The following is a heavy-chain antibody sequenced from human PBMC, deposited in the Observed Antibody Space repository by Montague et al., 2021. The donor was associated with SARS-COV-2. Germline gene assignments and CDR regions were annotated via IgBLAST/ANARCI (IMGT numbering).Heavy chain of an antibody. CDR2: IYYSGSS. Sequence: SETLSLTCTVSAGTTSTYFWPWTRYPPGSALEWTGLIYYSGSSVHSPSPKTRVTISLDTPKNLFSLKVTSVTAAVTAVYYCGRGGGYYNYGLDVWGPGTTVTVSS. V-gene: IGHV4-59*01. CDR1: AGTTSTYF. J-gene: IGHJ6*01. D-gene: IGHD3-22*01. CDR3: GRGGGYYNYGLDV.